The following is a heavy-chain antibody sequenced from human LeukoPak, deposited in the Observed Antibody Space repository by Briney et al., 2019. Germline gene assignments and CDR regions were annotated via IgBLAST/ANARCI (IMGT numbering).Heavy chain of an antibody. V-gene: IGHV1-69*13. D-gene: IGHD3-10*01. Sequence: GASVKVSCKASGGTFSSYAISWVRQAPGQGLEWMGGIIPIFGTANYAQKFQGRVTITADESTSTAYMELSSLRSEDTAVYYCARHGPEKRLLWFGESVDAFDIWGQGTMVTVSS. CDR1: GGTFSSYA. J-gene: IGHJ3*02. CDR2: IIPIFGTA. CDR3: ARHGPEKRLLWFGESVDAFDI.